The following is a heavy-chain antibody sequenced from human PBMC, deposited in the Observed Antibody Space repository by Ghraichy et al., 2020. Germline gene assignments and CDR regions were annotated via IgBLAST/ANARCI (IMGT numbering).Heavy chain of an antibody. CDR3: ARELRGELLYTRHDAFDI. V-gene: IGHV4-61*01. CDR1: GGSVSSGSYY. D-gene: IGHD3-10*01. J-gene: IGHJ3*02. CDR2: IYYSGST. Sequence: SETLSLTCTVSGGSVSSGSYYWSWIRQPPGKGLEWIGYIYYSGSTNYNPSLKSRVTISVDTSKNQFSLKLSSVTAADTAVYYCARELRGELLYTRHDAFDIWGQGTMVTVSS.